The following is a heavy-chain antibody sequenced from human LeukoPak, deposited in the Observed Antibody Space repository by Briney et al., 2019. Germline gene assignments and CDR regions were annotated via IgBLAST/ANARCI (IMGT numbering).Heavy chain of an antibody. CDR3: ARGRMHYYDSSGYYYRARDFDY. CDR2: INHSGST. J-gene: IGHJ4*02. Sequence: SETLSLTCAVYGGSFSGYYWSWIRQPPGKGLEWIGEINHSGSTNYNPSLKSRVTISVDTSKNQFSLKLSSVTAADTAVYYCARGRMHYYDSSGYYYRARDFDYWGQGTLDTVSS. CDR1: GGSFSGYY. V-gene: IGHV4-34*01. D-gene: IGHD3-22*01.